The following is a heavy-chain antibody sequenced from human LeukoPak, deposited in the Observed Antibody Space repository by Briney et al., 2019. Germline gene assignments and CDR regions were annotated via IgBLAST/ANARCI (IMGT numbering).Heavy chain of an antibody. CDR2: IYHSGST. CDR3: ARDLSRGYYYGSGSYNWFDP. V-gene: IGHV4-38-2*02. CDR1: GYSISSGYY. D-gene: IGHD3-10*01. Sequence: SETLSLTCTVSGYSISSGYYWGWIRQPPGKGLEWIGSIYHSGSTYYNPSLKSRVTISVDTSKNQFSLKLSSVTAADTAVYYCARDLSRGYYYGSGSYNWFDPWGQGTLITVSS. J-gene: IGHJ5*02.